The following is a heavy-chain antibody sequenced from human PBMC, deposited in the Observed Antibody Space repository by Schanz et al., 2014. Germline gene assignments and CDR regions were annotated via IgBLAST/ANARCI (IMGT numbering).Heavy chain of an antibody. J-gene: IGHJ6*02. V-gene: IGHV4-30-4*07. CDR3: YGMDV. CDR1: GGSISSGGYS. Sequence: QVQLQESGPGLVKPSQTLSLTCAVSGGSISSGGYSWSWIRQPPGKGLEWIGYIFFRGSTYYNPSLKSRVTISIDTSKTHFSLRLPSVTAADTAVYYCYGMDVWGQGTTVTVSS. CDR2: IFFRGST.